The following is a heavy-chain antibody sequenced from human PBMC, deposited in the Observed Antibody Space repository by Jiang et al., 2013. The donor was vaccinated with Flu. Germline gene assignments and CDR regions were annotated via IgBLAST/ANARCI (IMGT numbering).Heavy chain of an antibody. CDR1: GFSFSNAW. V-gene: IGHV3-7*03. J-gene: IGHJ3*02. CDR2: IKQDGSEK. Sequence: QLLESGGGLVKPGGSLRLSCAASGFSFSNAWMNWVRQAPGKGLEWVASIKQDGSEKSYVDSVKGRFTMSRNNAKNSLYLQMNSLRPEDTALYYCARKAYSSSFDIWGQGTMVTVSS. CDR3: ARKAYSSSFDI. D-gene: IGHD2-15*01.